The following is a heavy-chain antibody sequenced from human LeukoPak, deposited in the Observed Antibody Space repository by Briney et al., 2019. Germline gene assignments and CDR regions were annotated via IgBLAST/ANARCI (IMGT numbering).Heavy chain of an antibody. V-gene: IGHV4-30-4*01. Sequence: PSETLSLTCTVSGGSISSGDYYWSWIRQPPGKGLEWIGYIYYSGSTYYNPSLKSRVTISVDTSKNQFSLKLSSVTAADTAVYYCARGLLGSHYFDYWGRGTLVTVSS. CDR1: GGSISSGDYY. CDR3: ARGLLGSHYFDY. CDR2: IYYSGST. D-gene: IGHD7-27*01. J-gene: IGHJ4*02.